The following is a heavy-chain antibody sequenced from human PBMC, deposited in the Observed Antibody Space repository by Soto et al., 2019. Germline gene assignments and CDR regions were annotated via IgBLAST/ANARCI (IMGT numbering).Heavy chain of an antibody. V-gene: IGHV3-7*01. J-gene: IGHJ5*02. CDR2: ITNDGNAP. CDR1: GFTFSTDW. D-gene: IGHD2-15*01. Sequence: EVQLVESGGGLVQPGGSLRLSCAASGFTFSTDWMSWVRQAPGKGLEWVATITNDGNAPYYVDSVKGRFAISRDNARNSLCLRMNNLRADDTAVYYCAGEHLYHFEPWGQGTLVTVSS. CDR3: AGEHLYHFEP.